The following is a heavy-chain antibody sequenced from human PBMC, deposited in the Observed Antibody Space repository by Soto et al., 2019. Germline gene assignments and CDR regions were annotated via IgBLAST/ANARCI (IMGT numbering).Heavy chain of an antibody. J-gene: IGHJ4*02. V-gene: IGHV4-59*01. CDR2: YSGFT. CDR3: ARDYGDYSFFFDY. CDR1: VGSITTYQ. D-gene: IGHD4-17*01. Sequence: ETLSLTCTFSVGSITTYQWSWIRQPPGKGLEWIGGYSGFTNYNPSLESRATISVDHSKNQFFLTLRSVTAADTAVYYCARDYGDYSFFFDYWGQGALVTVSS.